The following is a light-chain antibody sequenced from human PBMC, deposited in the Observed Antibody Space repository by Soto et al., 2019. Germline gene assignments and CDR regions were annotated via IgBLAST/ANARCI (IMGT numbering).Light chain of an antibody. Sequence: ETVMKQAPATLSLSPGVRATLSFRASQSVSSKVVWYQQKPGPAPRFLIYGASTRATGIPARFRGSGSGTEFTLTIDSLKYEDFAVYYCQQYDDWPPAFGGGTKVEIK. V-gene: IGKV3-15*01. J-gene: IGKJ4*02. CDR2: GAS. CDR3: QQYDDWPPA. CDR1: QSVSSK.